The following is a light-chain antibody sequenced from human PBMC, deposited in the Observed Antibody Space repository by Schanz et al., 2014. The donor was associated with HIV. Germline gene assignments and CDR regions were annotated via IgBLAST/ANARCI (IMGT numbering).Light chain of an antibody. Sequence: QSALTQPASVSGSLGQSITISCTGTSGDVGRYDYVSWYQQHPGKAPKLLISEVNKRPSGVPDRFSGSESGTSASLAISGLQSEDEGDYYCATWDDGLDAWVFGGGTKLTVL. V-gene: IGLV2-14*01. J-gene: IGLJ3*02. CDR2: EVN. CDR3: ATWDDGLDAWV. CDR1: SGDVGRYDY.